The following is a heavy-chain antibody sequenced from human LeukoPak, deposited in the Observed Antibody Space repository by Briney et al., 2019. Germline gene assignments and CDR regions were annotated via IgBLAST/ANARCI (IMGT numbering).Heavy chain of an antibody. D-gene: IGHD2-2*01. V-gene: IGHV3-23*01. CDR2: ISGSGGST. CDR3: ATVGHCSSTSCYD. J-gene: IGHJ4*02. CDR1: GFTFRSYA. Sequence: GGYLRLSCAASGFTFRSYAMSWVRQAPGKGLEWVSAISGSGGSTYYADSVKGRFTISRDNSKNTLYLQMNSLRAEDTAVYYCATVGHCSSTSCYDWGQGTLVTVSS.